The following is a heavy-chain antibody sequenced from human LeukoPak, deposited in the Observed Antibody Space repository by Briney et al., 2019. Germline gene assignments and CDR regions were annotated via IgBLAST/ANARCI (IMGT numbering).Heavy chain of an antibody. CDR2: IYYSGST. D-gene: IGHD3-3*01. CDR3: ARASHGVGHHVRFLEWLSGDYGMDV. J-gene: IGHJ6*02. CDR1: GGSISSYY. V-gene: IGHV4-59*01. Sequence: SETLSLTCTVSGGSISSYYWSWIRQPPGKGLEWIGYIYYSGSTNYNPSLKSRVTISVDTSKSQFSLKLSSVTAADTAVYYCARASHGVGHHVRFLEWLSGDYGMDVWGQGTTVTVSS.